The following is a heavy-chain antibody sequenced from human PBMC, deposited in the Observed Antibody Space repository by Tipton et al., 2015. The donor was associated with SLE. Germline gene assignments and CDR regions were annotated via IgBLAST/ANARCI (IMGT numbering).Heavy chain of an antibody. CDR1: GFTFGTFW. D-gene: IGHD3-10*01. CDR2: ISSDGSSE. V-gene: IGHV3-74*01. J-gene: IGHJ6*03. Sequence: GSLRLSCVASGFTFGTFWMDWVRKVPGEGLVWVSRISSDGSSEFYADSVRGRFTISRDNARDTLYLEMHSLRLEDTAVYYCARDREFRNYFYYYMDVWGKGTTVTVSS. CDR3: ARDREFRNYFYYYMDV.